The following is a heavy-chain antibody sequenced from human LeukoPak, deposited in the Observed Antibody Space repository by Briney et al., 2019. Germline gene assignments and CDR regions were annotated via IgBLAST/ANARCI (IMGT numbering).Heavy chain of an antibody. D-gene: IGHD6-13*01. CDR3: ARDGQQLSEWGDAFDI. CDR1: GGTFSSYA. V-gene: IGHV1-69*04. Sequence: SVKVSCKASGGTFSSYAISWVRQAPGQGLEWMGRIIPILGIANYAQKFQGRVTITADKSTSTAYMELSSLRSEDTAVYYCARDGQQLSEWGDAFDIWGQGTMVTVSS. J-gene: IGHJ3*02. CDR2: IIPILGIA.